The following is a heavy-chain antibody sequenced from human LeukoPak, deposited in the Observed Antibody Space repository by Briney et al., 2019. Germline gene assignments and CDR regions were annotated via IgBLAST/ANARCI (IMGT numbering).Heavy chain of an antibody. D-gene: IGHD3-10*01. Sequence: SETLSLTCTVSGGSISSYYWSWIRQPPGKGLEWIGYIYYSGSTNYNPSLKSRVTISVDTSKNQFSLRLTSVTAADTAVYYCARLKVRGISPFYYNCYLDVWGEGTTVAISS. J-gene: IGHJ6*03. CDR1: GGSISSYY. CDR3: ARLKVRGISPFYYNCYLDV. V-gene: IGHV4-59*12. CDR2: IYYSGST.